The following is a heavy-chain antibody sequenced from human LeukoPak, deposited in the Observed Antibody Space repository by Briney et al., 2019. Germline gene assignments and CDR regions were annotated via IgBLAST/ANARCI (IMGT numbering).Heavy chain of an antibody. CDR3: ARAPYDYVWESYRPYGMDV. Sequence: PGGSLRLSCAASGFTVSSNYMSWVRQAPGKGLEWVSVIYSGGSTNYADSVKGRFTISRDKSKTTLYLQMNSLRAEDTAVYYCARAPYDYVWESYRPYGMDVWGQGTTVTVSS. CDR1: GFTVSSNY. J-gene: IGHJ6*02. CDR2: IYSGGST. D-gene: IGHD3-16*02. V-gene: IGHV3-53*01.